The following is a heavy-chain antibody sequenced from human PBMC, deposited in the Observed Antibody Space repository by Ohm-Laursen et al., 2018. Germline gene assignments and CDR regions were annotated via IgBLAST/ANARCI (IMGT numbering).Heavy chain of an antibody. Sequence: GTLSLTCTVSGGSISSYYWSWIRQPAGRGLEWIGRIHTSGTTNYNPSLQSRVTISVDTSKNQFSLKLSSVTAADTAVYYCAIAKGEKWFDPWGQGTLVTVSS. D-gene: IGHD3-16*01. CDR1: GGSISSYY. CDR2: IHTSGTT. CDR3: AIAKGEKWFDP. J-gene: IGHJ5*02. V-gene: IGHV4-4*07.